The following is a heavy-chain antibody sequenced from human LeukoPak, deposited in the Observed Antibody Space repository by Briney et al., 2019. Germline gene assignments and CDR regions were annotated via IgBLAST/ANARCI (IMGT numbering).Heavy chain of an antibody. D-gene: IGHD5-18*01. CDR1: GGSISSSPYY. CDR2: IYYSGTT. J-gene: IGHJ5*02. V-gene: IGHV4-39*07. Sequence: SETLSLTCTVSGGSISSSPYYWGWIRQPPGKGLEWIGSIYYSGTTRYNPSLESRVTISVDTSKSQFSLKLASVTAADTAIYYCAKGAGGFSYYNWFDPWGQGTLVTVSS. CDR3: AKGAGGFSYYNWFDP.